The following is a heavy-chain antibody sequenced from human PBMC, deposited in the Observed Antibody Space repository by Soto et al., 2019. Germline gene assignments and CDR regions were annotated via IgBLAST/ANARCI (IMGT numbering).Heavy chain of an antibody. Sequence: EVQLVETGGGLIQPGGSLRLSCAASGFTVSSNYMSWVRQAPGKGLEWVSVIYSGGSTYYAGSVKGRFTISRDNSKNTLYLQMNSLRAEDTAVYYCAREGPRDYYDSSGYYRRGTDAFDIWGQGTMVTVSS. CDR3: AREGPRDYYDSSGYYRRGTDAFDI. V-gene: IGHV3-53*02. CDR1: GFTVSSNY. J-gene: IGHJ3*02. CDR2: IYSGGST. D-gene: IGHD3-22*01.